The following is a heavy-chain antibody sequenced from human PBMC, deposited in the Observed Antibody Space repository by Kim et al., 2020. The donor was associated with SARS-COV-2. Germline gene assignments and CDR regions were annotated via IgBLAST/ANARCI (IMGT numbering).Heavy chain of an antibody. D-gene: IGHD6-19*01. J-gene: IGHJ4*02. CDR1: GYTFTSYT. CDR2: INADNGNT. V-gene: IGHV1-3*01. CDR3: AREAVAARGIFDY. Sequence: ASVKVSCKTSGYTFTSYTIHWLRQAPGQRLEWMGWINADNGNTKYSQKFQGRVTITRDTSASTAYMELSSLRSEDTAVYYCAREAVAARGIFDYWGQGTL.